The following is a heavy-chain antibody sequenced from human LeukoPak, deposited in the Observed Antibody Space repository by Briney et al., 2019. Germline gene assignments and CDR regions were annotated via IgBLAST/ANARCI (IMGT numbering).Heavy chain of an antibody. CDR3: AKDSAKKYDDY. Sequence: GGSLRLSCAASGFTFSDYYMSWVRQAPGKGLEWVSGISGSDGSTNYADSVKGRFTISRENSKNTLYLQMNSLRAEDTAVYYCAKDSAKKYDDYWGQGTLVTVSS. D-gene: IGHD2/OR15-2a*01. V-gene: IGHV3-23*01. J-gene: IGHJ4*02. CDR1: GFTFSDYY. CDR2: ISGSDGST.